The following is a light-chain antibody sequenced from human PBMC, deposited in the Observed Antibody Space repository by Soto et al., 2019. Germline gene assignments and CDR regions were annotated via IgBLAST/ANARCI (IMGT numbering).Light chain of an antibody. CDR2: GAS. J-gene: IGKJ5*01. Sequence: LWKTPRTQSLSHGERATRSCRAGQSVSSNYLAWYQQKPGQAPRLLIYGASRRATGIPDRFSGSGSGTDFSLTISRLEPEDCAVYYCQQYGGSPRITFGQGRRLEVK. CDR3: QQYGGSPRIT. V-gene: IGKV3-20*01. CDR1: QSVSSNY.